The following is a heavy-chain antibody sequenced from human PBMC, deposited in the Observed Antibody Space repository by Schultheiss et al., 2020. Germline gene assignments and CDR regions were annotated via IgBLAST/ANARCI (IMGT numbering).Heavy chain of an antibody. Sequence: GGSLRLSCAASGFTFSSYGMHWVRQAPGKGLEWVAVISYDGSNKYYADSVKGRFTISRDNSKNTLYLQMNSLRAEDTAVYYCAKEGDEIAIDYYGMDVWGQGNTGTVSS. CDR1: GFTFSSYG. V-gene: IGHV3-30*18. CDR3: AKEGDEIAIDYYGMDV. J-gene: IGHJ6*02. CDR2: ISYDGSNK. D-gene: IGHD2-21*01.